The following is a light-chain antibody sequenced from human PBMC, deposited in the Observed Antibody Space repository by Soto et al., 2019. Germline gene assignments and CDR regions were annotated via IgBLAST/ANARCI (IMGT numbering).Light chain of an antibody. CDR1: SSDVGAYNY. J-gene: IGLJ1*01. CDR3: CSYTTSSTYV. CDR2: DVN. Sequence: QCALTQPASVSGSPGQSIAISCTGTSSDVGAYNYVSWYQQHPGKAPKLMIYDVNNRPSGVSNRFSGSKSGNTASLTISGLQAEDEAEYYCCSYTTSSTYVFGTGTKVTVL. V-gene: IGLV2-14*03.